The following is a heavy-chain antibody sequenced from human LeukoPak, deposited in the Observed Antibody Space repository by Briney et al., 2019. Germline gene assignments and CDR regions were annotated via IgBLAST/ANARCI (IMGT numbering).Heavy chain of an antibody. CDR3: ARDRITMVRGSKDYYGMDV. Sequence: GGSLRLPCAASGFTFSSYGMHWVRQAPGKGLEWVAVIWYDGSNKYYADSVKGRFTISRDNSKNTLYLQMNSLRAEDTAVYYCARDRITMVRGSKDYYGMDVWGKGTTVTVSS. J-gene: IGHJ6*04. CDR1: GFTFSSYG. D-gene: IGHD3-10*01. CDR2: IWYDGSNK. V-gene: IGHV3-33*01.